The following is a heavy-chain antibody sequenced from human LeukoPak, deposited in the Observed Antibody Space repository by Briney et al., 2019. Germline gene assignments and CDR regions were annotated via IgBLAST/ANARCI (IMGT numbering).Heavy chain of an antibody. J-gene: IGHJ6*03. Sequence: SETLSLTCAVYGGSFSGYYWSWIRQPPGKGLEWIGEINHSGSTNYNPSLKSRVTISVDTSKNQFSLKLSSVTAADTAVYYRARGYGGIYYYYMDVCGKGTTVTVSS. D-gene: IGHD3-16*01. V-gene: IGHV4-34*01. CDR3: ARGYGGIYYYYMDV. CDR2: INHSGST. CDR1: GGSFSGYY.